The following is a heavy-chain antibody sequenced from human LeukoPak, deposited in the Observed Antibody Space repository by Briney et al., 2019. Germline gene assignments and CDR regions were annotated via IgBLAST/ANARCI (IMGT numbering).Heavy chain of an antibody. Sequence: GASVKVSCKASGYTFTGYYMHWVRQAPGQGLEWMGWINPNSGGTNYAQKFQGRVTMTRDTSISTAYMELSRLRSDDTAVYYCAKSARLMVRGVIGPFDYWGQGTLVTVSS. D-gene: IGHD3-10*01. CDR2: INPNSGGT. V-gene: IGHV1-2*02. CDR3: AKSARLMVRGVIGPFDY. J-gene: IGHJ4*02. CDR1: GYTFTGYY.